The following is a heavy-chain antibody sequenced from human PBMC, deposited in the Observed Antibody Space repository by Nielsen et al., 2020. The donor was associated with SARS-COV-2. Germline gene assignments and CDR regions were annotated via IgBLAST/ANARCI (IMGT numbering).Heavy chain of an antibody. CDR3: ARDNWGRMDV. V-gene: IGHV3-66*01. CDR1: EFTFSNYW. CDR2: IYTDGST. J-gene: IGHJ6*02. D-gene: IGHD7-27*01. Sequence: GGSLRLSCAASEFTFSNYWMSWVRQAAGKGLDWVSVIYTDGSTSHADSVKGRFTISRDNSKNTLYLQMNSLRAEDTAVYYCARDNWGRMDVWGQGTTVTVSS.